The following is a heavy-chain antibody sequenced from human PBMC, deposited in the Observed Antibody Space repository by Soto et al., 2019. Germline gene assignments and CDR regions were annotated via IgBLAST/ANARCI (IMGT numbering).Heavy chain of an antibody. Sequence: QVQLVQSGAEVKKPGSSVKVSCKASGGTFSSYAISWARQAPGQGLEWMGGIIPIFGTANYAQKFQGRVTITADESTSTAYMELSSLRSEDTAVYYCAREGQGYYYDSSGYWFDYWGQGTLVTVSS. CDR1: GGTFSSYA. CDR3: AREGQGYYYDSSGYWFDY. J-gene: IGHJ4*02. CDR2: IIPIFGTA. D-gene: IGHD3-22*01. V-gene: IGHV1-69*01.